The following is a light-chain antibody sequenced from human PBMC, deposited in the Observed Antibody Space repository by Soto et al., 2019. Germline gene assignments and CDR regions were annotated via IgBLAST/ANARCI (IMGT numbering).Light chain of an antibody. CDR2: DAY. Sequence: EVVLTQSPYTLSFSPLDTSTLSCRASQSVDRYVAWYQQKLGQAPRLLIYDAYTRATGVGARFTGSGSATDFSLTITSLEPEDFAVYYCQQRGKWPSTFGPGTKVDIK. V-gene: IGKV3-11*01. CDR3: QQRGKWPST. J-gene: IGKJ2*02. CDR1: QSVDRY.